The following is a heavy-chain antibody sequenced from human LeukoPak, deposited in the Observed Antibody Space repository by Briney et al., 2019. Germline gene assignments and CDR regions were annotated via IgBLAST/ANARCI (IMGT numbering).Heavy chain of an antibody. Sequence: SETLSLTCTVSGGSFSNYYWSWIRQPPGKGLEWIGYIYYSGSTNYNPPLKSRVTISVDTSKNQFSLNLSSVTAADTAVYYCARHPTALVSYGFDPWGQRTLVTVSS. V-gene: IGHV4-59*08. CDR1: GGSFSNYY. CDR2: IYYSGST. CDR3: ARHPTALVSYGFDP. D-gene: IGHD5-18*01. J-gene: IGHJ5*02.